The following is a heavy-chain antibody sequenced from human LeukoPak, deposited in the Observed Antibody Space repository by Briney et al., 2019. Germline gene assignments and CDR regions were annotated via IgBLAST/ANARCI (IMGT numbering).Heavy chain of an antibody. V-gene: IGHV3-15*01. J-gene: IGHJ4*02. CDR1: GFTFSNAW. CDR3: TTALDY. Sequence: GGSLRLSCAASGFTFSNAWMSWVRQAPGKGLEWVGLIKSKTDGGTTDYAAPVKGRFTISRDDSKNTLYLQMNSLKTEDTAVYYCTTALDYWGQGTLVTVSS. CDR2: IKSKTDGGTT.